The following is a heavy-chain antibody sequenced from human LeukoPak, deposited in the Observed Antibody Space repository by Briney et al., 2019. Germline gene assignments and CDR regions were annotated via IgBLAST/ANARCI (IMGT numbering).Heavy chain of an antibody. D-gene: IGHD2-15*01. CDR2: IYYSGST. Sequence: SETLSLTCTVSGGSISSYYWSWIRQHPGKGLEWIGYIYYSGSTYYNPSLKSRVTISVDTSKNQFSLKLSSVTAADTAVYYCARGTVVAATDYWGQGTLVTVSS. J-gene: IGHJ4*02. V-gene: IGHV4-59*06. CDR3: ARGTVVAATDY. CDR1: GGSISSYY.